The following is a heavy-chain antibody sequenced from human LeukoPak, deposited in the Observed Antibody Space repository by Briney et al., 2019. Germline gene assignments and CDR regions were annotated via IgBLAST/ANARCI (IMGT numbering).Heavy chain of an antibody. V-gene: IGHV3-73*01. J-gene: IGHJ4*02. Sequence: GGSLRLSCAASGFTFSGSAMHWVRQASGKGLEWVGRIRSKANSYATAYAASVKGRFTISRDDSKNTAYLQMNSLKTEDTAVYYCTRQYYYDSSGLIDYWGQGTLVTVSS. CDR2: IRSKANSYAT. CDR3: TRQYYYDSSGLIDY. D-gene: IGHD3-22*01. CDR1: GFTFSGSA.